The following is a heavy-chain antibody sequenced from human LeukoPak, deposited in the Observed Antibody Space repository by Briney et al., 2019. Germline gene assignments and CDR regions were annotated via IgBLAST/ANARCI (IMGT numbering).Heavy chain of an antibody. D-gene: IGHD2-2*01. CDR2: IYYSGST. CDR3: ARSATVVPAVTPGYFDY. J-gene: IGHJ4*02. CDR1: GGSISSYY. V-gene: IGHV4-59*01. Sequence: SETLSLTCTVSGGSISSYYWSWIRQPPGKGLEWIGYIYYSGSTNCNPSLKSRVTISVDTSKNQFSLKLSSVTAADTAVYYCARSATVVPAVTPGYFDYWGQGTLVTVSS.